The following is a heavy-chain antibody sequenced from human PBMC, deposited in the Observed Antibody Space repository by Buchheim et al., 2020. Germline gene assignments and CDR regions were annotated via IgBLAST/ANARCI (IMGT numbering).Heavy chain of an antibody. D-gene: IGHD2-2*01. CDR3: AKGGGYCSSTSCSNYYGMDV. CDR2: ISWDGGST. V-gene: IGHV3-43*01. Sequence: EVQLVESGGVVVQPGGSLRLSCAASGSTFDDYTMHWVRQAPGKGLEWVSLISWDGGSTYYADSVKGRFTISRDNSKNYLYFQMNSLRTEDTALYYCAKGGGYCSSTSCSNYYGMDVWGQGTT. CDR1: GSTFDDYT. J-gene: IGHJ6*02.